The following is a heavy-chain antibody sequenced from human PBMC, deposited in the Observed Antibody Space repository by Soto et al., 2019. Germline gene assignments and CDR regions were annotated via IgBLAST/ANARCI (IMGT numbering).Heavy chain of an antibody. V-gene: IGHV3-73*01. Sequence: GGSLRLSCIASGFSFRESWMAWVRQAPGEGLEWVGRIRSKPNNYATTYAASVKGRFTISRDDSKNTAYLQMSSLKTEDTAVYYCTRHTTVGANDYWGQGTLVTVSS. CDR2: IRSKPNNYAT. J-gene: IGHJ4*02. CDR3: TRHTTVGANDY. D-gene: IGHD1-1*01. CDR1: GFSFRESW.